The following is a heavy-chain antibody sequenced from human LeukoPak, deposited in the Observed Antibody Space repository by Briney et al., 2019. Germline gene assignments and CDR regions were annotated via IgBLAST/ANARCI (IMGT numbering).Heavy chain of an antibody. D-gene: IGHD3-22*01. Sequence: SETLSLTCTVSGGSFFSYYWNWIRQPPGKGLEWIGYIYSNGITSYNPSLRSRGTISIATSKNQFSLRLRSVTAADTAIYYCARRAYYDRSGYSPASGYFDLWGRGTLVSVSS. CDR1: GGSFFSYY. V-gene: IGHV4-4*08. J-gene: IGHJ2*01. CDR2: IYSNGIT. CDR3: ARRAYYDRSGYSPASGYFDL.